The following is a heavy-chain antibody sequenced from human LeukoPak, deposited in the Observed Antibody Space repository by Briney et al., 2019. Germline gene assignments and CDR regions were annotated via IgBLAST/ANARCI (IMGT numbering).Heavy chain of an antibody. Sequence: SETLSLTCTVSGGSITTSGHYWGWIRQPPGKGLEWIGYIYYSGSTNYNPSLKSRVTISVDTSKNQFSLKLSSVTAADTAVYYCARDTLNYYDSDDAFDIWGQGTMVTVSS. CDR1: GGSITTSGHY. V-gene: IGHV4-61*08. J-gene: IGHJ3*02. D-gene: IGHD3-22*01. CDR2: IYYSGST. CDR3: ARDTLNYYDSDDAFDI.